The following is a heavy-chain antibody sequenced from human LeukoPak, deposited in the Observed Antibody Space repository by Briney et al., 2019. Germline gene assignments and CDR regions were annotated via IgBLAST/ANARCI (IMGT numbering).Heavy chain of an antibody. CDR3: ARDPPPEGAAAWWYFDY. J-gene: IGHJ4*02. D-gene: IGHD6-13*01. CDR1: GYTFTGYY. V-gene: IGHV1-2*02. CDR2: INPNSGGT. Sequence: GASVKVSCKASGYTFTGYYIHWVRQAPGQGLEWMGWINPNSGGTNYAQKLQGRVTMTTDTSTSTAYMELRSLRSDDTAVYYCARDPPPEGAAAWWYFDYWGQGTLVTVSS.